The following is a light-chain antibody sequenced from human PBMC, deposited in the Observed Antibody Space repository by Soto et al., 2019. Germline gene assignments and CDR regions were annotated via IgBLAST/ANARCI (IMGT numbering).Light chain of an antibody. V-gene: IGLV2-11*01. CDR3: TSYAGSNIWV. CDR2: DVS. CDR1: SSDVGGYNY. Sequence: QSALTQPRSVSGSPGQSVTISCTGTSSDVGGYNYVSWYQQHPGKAPKVMIYDVSERPSGVPDRFSGSKSGNTASLTISGLQAEDEADYYCTSYAGSNIWVFGGGTKLTVL. J-gene: IGLJ3*02.